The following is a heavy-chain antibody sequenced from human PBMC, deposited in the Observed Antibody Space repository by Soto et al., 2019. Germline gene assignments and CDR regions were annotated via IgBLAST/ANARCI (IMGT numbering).Heavy chain of an antibody. J-gene: IGHJ4*02. D-gene: IGHD1-26*01. CDR1: GYTFISFG. V-gene: IGHV1-18*01. Sequence: QVQLVQSGGEVKKPGASVKVSCKASGYTFISFGISWVRQAPGQGLEWMGWINVYSGKTNYAQKFQGRVTMTTDTATSTAYMELTSLRSDDTAVYYCARGGWEPHDYWGQGTLVTVSS. CDR2: INVYSGKT. CDR3: ARGGWEPHDY.